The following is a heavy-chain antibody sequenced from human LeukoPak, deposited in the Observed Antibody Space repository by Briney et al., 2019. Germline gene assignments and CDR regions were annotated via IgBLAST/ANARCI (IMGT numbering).Heavy chain of an antibody. CDR1: GFTVSSNY. V-gene: IGHV3-21*04. Sequence: GGSLRLSCAASGFTVSSNYMSWVRQAPGKGLEWVSSIGISSNKIYYADSVKGRFIISRDNAKNSVYLQMNSLRAEDTAVYYCAKDGRDSSGYYGDYWGQGTLVTVSS. CDR2: IGISSNKI. D-gene: IGHD3-22*01. CDR3: AKDGRDSSGYYGDY. J-gene: IGHJ4*02.